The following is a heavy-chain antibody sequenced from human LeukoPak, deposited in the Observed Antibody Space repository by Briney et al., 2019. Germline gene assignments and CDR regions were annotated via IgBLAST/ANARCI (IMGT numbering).Heavy chain of an antibody. Sequence: SGGSLRLSCAASGFTFSSYGMHWVRQAPGKGLEWVAVISYDGSNKYYADSMKGRFTISRDNSKNTLYLQMNSLRAEDTAVYYCAKEARWRELMYCFDYWGQGTLVTVSS. D-gene: IGHD1-26*01. V-gene: IGHV3-30*18. CDR1: GFTFSSYG. CDR3: AKEARWRELMYCFDY. J-gene: IGHJ4*02. CDR2: ISYDGSNK.